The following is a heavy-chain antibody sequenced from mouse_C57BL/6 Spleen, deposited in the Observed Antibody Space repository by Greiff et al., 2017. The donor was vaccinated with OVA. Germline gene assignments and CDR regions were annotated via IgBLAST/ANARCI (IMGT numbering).Heavy chain of an antibody. CDR2: INPSTGGT. CDR3: ARWDYGNDY. CDR1: GYSFTGYY. Sequence: EVQLQQSGPELVKPGASVKISCKASGYSFTGYYMNWVKQSPEKSLEWIGEINPSTGGTTYNQKFKANATLTVDKSSSTAYMQLKSLTSEDSAVYYCARWDYGNDYWGQGTTLTVSS. D-gene: IGHD1-1*01. V-gene: IGHV1-42*01. J-gene: IGHJ2*01.